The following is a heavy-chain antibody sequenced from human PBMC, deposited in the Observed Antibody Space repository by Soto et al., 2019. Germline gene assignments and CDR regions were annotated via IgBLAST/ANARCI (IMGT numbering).Heavy chain of an antibody. CDR2: ISGGGDST. CDR1: GFTFSSYA. D-gene: IGHD6-6*01. Sequence: EVQLLESGGGLVQRGGSLRLSCEVSGFTFSSYAMIWVRQAPGKGLEWVSAISGGGDSTYYAESVKGRVTISRDNYENTLFLQMNNLKADDTAVYYCAAGGSSSLYYYYYMDVWGKGTTVTVSS. J-gene: IGHJ6*03. CDR3: AAGGSSSLYYYYYMDV. V-gene: IGHV3-23*01.